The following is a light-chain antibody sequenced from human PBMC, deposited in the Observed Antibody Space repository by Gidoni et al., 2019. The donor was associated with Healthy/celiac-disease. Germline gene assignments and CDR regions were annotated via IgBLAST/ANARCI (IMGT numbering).Light chain of an antibody. CDR1: QSVSSSY. J-gene: IGKJ1*01. Sequence: EIVLTQSPGTLSLSPGERATLSCRASQSVSSSYLAWYQQKPGQAPRLLIYGASSRATGIPDRFSGSGSGTDFTLTISRREPEDFAVYYCQQYGSSSWTFXQXTKVEIK. CDR3: QQYGSSSWT. CDR2: GAS. V-gene: IGKV3-20*01.